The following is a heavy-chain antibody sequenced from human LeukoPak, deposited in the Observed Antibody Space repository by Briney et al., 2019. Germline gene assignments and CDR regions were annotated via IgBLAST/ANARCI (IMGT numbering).Heavy chain of an antibody. Sequence: PSETLSLTCTVSGGSISSSSYYWGWIRQPPGKGLEWIGSIYYSGSTYYNPSLKSRVTISVDTSKNQFSLKLSSVTAADTAVYYCARPLLTGNANWFDPWGQGTLVTVSS. CDR3: ARPLLTGNANWFDP. D-gene: IGHD1-1*01. CDR1: GGSISSSSYY. CDR2: IYYSGST. J-gene: IGHJ5*02. V-gene: IGHV4-39*01.